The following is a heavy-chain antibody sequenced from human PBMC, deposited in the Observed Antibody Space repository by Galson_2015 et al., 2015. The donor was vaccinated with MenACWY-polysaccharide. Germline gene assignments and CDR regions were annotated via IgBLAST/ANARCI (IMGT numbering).Heavy chain of an antibody. J-gene: IGHJ4*02. CDR3: ARGIYCGGDCYSGTDY. CDR2: ILGSGST. V-gene: IGHV4-31*02. Sequence: HPGRGLEWIGFILGSGSTYVNPSLRSRVSISRDTSKNQFSLGLSSVTGADTAVYYCARGIYCGGDCYSGTDYWGQGTLVTVSS. D-gene: IGHD2-21*02.